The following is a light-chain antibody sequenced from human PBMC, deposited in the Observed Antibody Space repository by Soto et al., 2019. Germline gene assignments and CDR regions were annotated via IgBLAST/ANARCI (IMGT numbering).Light chain of an antibody. Sequence: EIVMTQSPATLSVSPGERATLSYRASQSVSSNLAWYQQKPGQAPRLLVYDASTRATGIPARFSGSGSGTDFTLSISSLEPEDFAVYFCQQRSDWPLTFGGGTKVDIK. CDR3: QQRSDWPLT. CDR2: DAS. CDR1: QSVSSN. V-gene: IGKV3-11*01. J-gene: IGKJ4*01.